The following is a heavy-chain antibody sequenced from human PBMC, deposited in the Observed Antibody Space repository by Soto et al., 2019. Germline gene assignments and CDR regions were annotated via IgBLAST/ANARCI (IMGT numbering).Heavy chain of an antibody. CDR1: GYTFTSYE. D-gene: IGHD6-19*01. V-gene: IGHV1-8*01. Sequence: QVQLVQSGAEVKKPGASVKVSCKASGYTFTSYEINWVRQATGQGLEWMGWMNPNSGNTGYAQKFQGRVTMTRSTSISTAYMELSSLRSEDTAVYFCARGQSGYSSGWSPNDLWGQGTLVTVSS. CDR3: ARGQSGYSSGWSPNDL. J-gene: IGHJ4*02. CDR2: MNPNSGNT.